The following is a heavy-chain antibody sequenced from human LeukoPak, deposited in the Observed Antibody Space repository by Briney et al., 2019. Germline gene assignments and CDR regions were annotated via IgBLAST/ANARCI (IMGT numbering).Heavy chain of an antibody. CDR3: AREPYSSSWYSPNYYYYGMDV. D-gene: IGHD6-13*01. Sequence: PGGSLRLSCAASGFTFSSYWMSWVRQAPGKGLEWVASIKQDGSEKYYVDSVKGRFTISRDNAKNSLYLQMNSLRAEDTAVYYCAREPYSSSWYSPNYYYYGMDVWGQGTTVTVSS. CDR2: IKQDGSEK. CDR1: GFTFSSYW. V-gene: IGHV3-7*01. J-gene: IGHJ6*02.